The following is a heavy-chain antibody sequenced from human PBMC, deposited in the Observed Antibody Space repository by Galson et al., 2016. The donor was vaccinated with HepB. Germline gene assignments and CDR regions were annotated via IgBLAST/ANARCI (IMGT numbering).Heavy chain of an antibody. Sequence: SLRLSCAASGFTFSTSGMHWIRQAPGKGLEWVAVIWFDGSSKYYEDSVKGRFTISRDNSKNTLSLQMNSLRAEDTAVYYCARDQSAAYYYAMDVWGQGTTVIVSS. CDR1: GFTFSTSG. CDR2: IWFDGSSK. CDR3: ARDQSAAYYYAMDV. D-gene: IGHD3-16*01. V-gene: IGHV3-33*01. J-gene: IGHJ6*02.